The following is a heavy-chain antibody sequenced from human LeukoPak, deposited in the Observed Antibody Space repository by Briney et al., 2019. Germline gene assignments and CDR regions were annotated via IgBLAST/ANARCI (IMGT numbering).Heavy chain of an antibody. CDR3: AREPSYYYGSGSYDYLDY. D-gene: IGHD3-10*01. CDR1: GFTFSDYY. V-gene: IGHV3-11*01. CDR2: ISSSGSTI. J-gene: IGHJ4*02. Sequence: GGSLRLSCAASGFTFSDYYMSWIRQAPGKGLEWVSYISSSGSTIYYADSVKGRFTISRDNAKNSLYLQMNSLRAEDTAVYYCAREPSYYYGSGSYDYLDYWGQGTLVTVSS.